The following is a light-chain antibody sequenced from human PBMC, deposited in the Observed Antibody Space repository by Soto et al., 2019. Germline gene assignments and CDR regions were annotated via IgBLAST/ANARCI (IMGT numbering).Light chain of an antibody. CDR3: HQRNNWAHT. J-gene: IGKJ5*01. Sequence: APLSCRASRSVSSYLAWYQQKPRQAPRLLIYDTSNRPTDIPARFSGSGSGTDFTLTISSLEPEDFAVYYCHQRNNWAHTIGQGTQVDI. CDR1: RSVSSY. V-gene: IGKV3-11*01. CDR2: DTS.